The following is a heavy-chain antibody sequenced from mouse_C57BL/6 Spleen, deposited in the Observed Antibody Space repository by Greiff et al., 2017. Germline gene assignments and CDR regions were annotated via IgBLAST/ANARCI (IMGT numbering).Heavy chain of an antibody. D-gene: IGHD1-1*01. CDR3: ARDGTTVDPFDY. J-gene: IGHJ2*01. CDR1: GYSITSGYY. CDR2: ISYDGSN. Sequence: EVKLVESGPGLVKPSQSLSLTCSVTGYSITSGYYWNWIRQFPGNKLEWMGYISYDGSNNYNPSLKNRISITRDTSKNQFFLKLNSVTTEDTATYYCARDGTTVDPFDYWGQGTTLTVSS. V-gene: IGHV3-6*01.